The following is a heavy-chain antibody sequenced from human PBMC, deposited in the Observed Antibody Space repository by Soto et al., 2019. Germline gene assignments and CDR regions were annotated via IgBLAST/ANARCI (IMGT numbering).Heavy chain of an antibody. CDR3: ARDKGYGFGWSSSSGVDV. Sequence: QVQLVQSGAEVMTPGASVKVSCKASGYTFSNFGLSWVRQAPGQGLEWMGWISGYNGNTNSAERFQGRVTMTTDTSTSTAYMEVRSLTSVDTAVYYCARDKGYGFGWSSSSGVDVWGQGTTVTVSS. D-gene: IGHD5-18*01. CDR1: GYTFSNFG. CDR2: ISGYNGNT. J-gene: IGHJ6*02. V-gene: IGHV1-18*01.